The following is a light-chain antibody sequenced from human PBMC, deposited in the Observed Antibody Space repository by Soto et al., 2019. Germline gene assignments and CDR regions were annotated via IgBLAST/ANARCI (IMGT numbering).Light chain of an antibody. Sequence: AIRITQSPSSFSASTGDRVTITCRASQGISSYLAWYQQKPGKAPKLLIYAASTLQSGVPSRFSGSGSGTDFTLTISCLQSEDFATYYCQQYYSYPRTLGQGTKVDI. V-gene: IGKV1-8*01. CDR2: AAS. CDR3: QQYYSYPRT. CDR1: QGISSY. J-gene: IGKJ1*01.